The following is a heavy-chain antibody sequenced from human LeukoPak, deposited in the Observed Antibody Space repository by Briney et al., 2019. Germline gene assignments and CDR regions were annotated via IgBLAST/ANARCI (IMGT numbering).Heavy chain of an antibody. V-gene: IGHV3-7*01. J-gene: IGHJ3*02. CDR2: IKQDGSEK. CDR3: ASLKAWSSTNSDAFDI. CDR1: GFTFSSYW. D-gene: IGHD2-2*01. Sequence: GGSLRLSCAASGFTFSSYWMSWVRQAPGKGREWVANIKQDGSEKYYVDSVKGRFTISRDNAKNSLYLQMNSLRAEDTAVYYCASLKAWSSTNSDAFDIWGQGTMVTVSS.